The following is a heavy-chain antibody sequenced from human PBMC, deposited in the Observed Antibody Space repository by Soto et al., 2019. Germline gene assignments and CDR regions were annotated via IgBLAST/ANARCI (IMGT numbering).Heavy chain of an antibody. V-gene: IGHV5-51*01. Sequence: PGESLKISCKGSGYSFTSYWIGWVRQMPGKGLEWMGIIYPGDSDTRYSPSFQGQVTISADKSISTAYLQWSSLKASDTAMYYCARLLRRDGYNLNLWTFDYWGQGTLVTVSS. D-gene: IGHD5-12*01. CDR2: IYPGDSDT. CDR1: GYSFTSYW. CDR3: ARLLRRDGYNLNLWTFDY. J-gene: IGHJ4*02.